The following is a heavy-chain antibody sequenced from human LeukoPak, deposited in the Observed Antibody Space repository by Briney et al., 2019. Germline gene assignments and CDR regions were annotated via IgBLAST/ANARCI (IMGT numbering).Heavy chain of an antibody. D-gene: IGHD2-2*01. CDR1: GFTFSSYA. Sequence: GGSLRLSCAASGFTFSSYAMSWVRKAQGKGLGGASAISGSGGSTYYADSVKGRFTISRDNSKNTLYLQLNSLRAEDTAIYYCAGASTVVEAPATAFDYWGQGTLVTVSS. CDR2: ISGSGGST. J-gene: IGHJ4*02. V-gene: IGHV3-23*01. CDR3: AGASTVVEAPATAFDY.